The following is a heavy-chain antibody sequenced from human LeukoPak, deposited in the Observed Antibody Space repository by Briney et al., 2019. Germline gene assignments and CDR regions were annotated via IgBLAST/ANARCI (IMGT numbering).Heavy chain of an antibody. CDR2: ISSSSSYI. J-gene: IGHJ4*02. CDR1: GFTFSSYS. D-gene: IGHD4/OR15-4a*01. CDR3: ARDPTYGGNLTFDY. V-gene: IGHV3-21*01. Sequence: GGSLRLSCAASGFTFSSYSMNWVRQAPGKGLEWVSSISSSSSYIYYADSVKGRFTISRDNAKNSLYLQMNSLRAEDTAVYYCARDPTYGGNLTFDYGGQGTLVTVSS.